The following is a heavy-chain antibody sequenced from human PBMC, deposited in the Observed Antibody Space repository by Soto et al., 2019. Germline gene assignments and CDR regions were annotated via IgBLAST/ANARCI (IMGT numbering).Heavy chain of an antibody. CDR2: ISPYNGNT. Sequence: QVQLVQSGAEVKKPGASVRVSCAASGYSFSNYGISWVRQAPGQGLEWMGWISPYNGNTRGTQKFQDRLTMTTEPSTSTVFMELRSLTSDDTAVYFRARDLSQWAYTHCYGSHWGQGTLVTVSS. D-gene: IGHD6-19*01. J-gene: IGHJ4*02. V-gene: IGHV1-18*01. CDR3: ARDLSQWAYTHCYGSH. CDR1: GYSFSNYG.